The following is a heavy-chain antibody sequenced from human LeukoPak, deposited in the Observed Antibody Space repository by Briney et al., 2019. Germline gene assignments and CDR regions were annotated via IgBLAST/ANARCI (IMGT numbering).Heavy chain of an antibody. Sequence: SETLSLTCTVSGGSISSYYWSWIRQPPGKGLEWIGYIYYSGITNYNPSLKSRVTISVDKSKNQFSLKLNSVTAADTAVYYCARGGVGSDYWGQGTLVTVSS. D-gene: IGHD3-16*01. CDR3: ARGGVGSDY. CDR1: GGSISSYY. CDR2: IYYSGIT. J-gene: IGHJ4*02. V-gene: IGHV4-59*12.